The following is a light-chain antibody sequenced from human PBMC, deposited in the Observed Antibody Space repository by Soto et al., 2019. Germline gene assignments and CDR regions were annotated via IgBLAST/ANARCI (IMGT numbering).Light chain of an antibody. V-gene: IGKV3-15*01. CDR1: QSLSFN. J-gene: IGKJ5*01. CDR2: AAS. Sequence: IVMTQSPATLSASPGERATLSCRASQSLSFNLAWYQQKPGQAPRLLIYAASTRATGIPARFSGSGSGTDFTLTISRLEPQDFAVYYCQQHGMSHITFGQGTRLEIK. CDR3: QQHGMSHIT.